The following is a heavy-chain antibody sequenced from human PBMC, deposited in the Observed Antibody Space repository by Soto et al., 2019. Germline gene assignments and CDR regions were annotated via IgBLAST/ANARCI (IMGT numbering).Heavy chain of an antibody. D-gene: IGHD3-10*01. J-gene: IGHJ4*02. CDR3: ARVRVIRGVIPSHFGL. Sequence: QAHLAQSGAEVKKPGSSVTVSCKASGGTFNSYGISWVRQAPGQGLDWMGVIIPLYGTVNYAQKFQGRVSITAVISTSTAYMDVNSLRSDDTAVYYCARVRVIRGVIPSHFGLWGQGTQVTVSS. V-gene: IGHV1-69*06. CDR1: GGTFNSYG. CDR2: IIPLYGTV.